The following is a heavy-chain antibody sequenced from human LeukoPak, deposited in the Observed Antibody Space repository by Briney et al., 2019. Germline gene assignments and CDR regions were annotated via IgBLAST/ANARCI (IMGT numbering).Heavy chain of an antibody. CDR2: ISAGGSAT. J-gene: IGHJ5*02. V-gene: IGHV3-23*01. CDR1: GFIFSNYG. Sequence: GGSLRPSCAASGFIFSNYGMTWVRQAPGKGLEWVSGISAGGSATYYADSVKGRFTISRDNSKNTLYLQMNSLRAEDTAIYYCASRPPGPWGQGTLVTVSS. D-gene: IGHD3-10*01. CDR3: ASRPPGP.